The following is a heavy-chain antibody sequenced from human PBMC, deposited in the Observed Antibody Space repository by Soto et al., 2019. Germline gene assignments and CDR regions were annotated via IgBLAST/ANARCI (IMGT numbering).Heavy chain of an antibody. J-gene: IGHJ4*02. D-gene: IGHD4-17*01. CDR1: GGSISSYY. CDR3: ARRYGASFDY. CDR2: IYYSGST. V-gene: IGHV4-59*01. Sequence: SETLSLTCTVSGGSISSYYWSWIRQPPGKGLEWIGYIYYSGSTNCNPSLKSRVTISVDTSKNQFSLKLSSVTAADTAVYYCARRYGASFDYWGQGTLVTVSS.